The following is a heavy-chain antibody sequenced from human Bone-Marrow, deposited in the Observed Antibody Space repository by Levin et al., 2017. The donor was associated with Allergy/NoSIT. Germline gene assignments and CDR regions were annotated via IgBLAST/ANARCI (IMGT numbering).Heavy chain of an antibody. Sequence: PGGSLRLSCAASGFNFSNYGMNWVRQAPGKGLEWVSSISSSSHYKYYTDSVKGRFTISRDNAKNSLYLEMNDLRAEDTAVYYCASLLVVVLSDNDHWGQGTVVTVSS. D-gene: IGHD2-2*01. CDR3: ASLLVVVLSDNDH. J-gene: IGHJ4*02. CDR1: GFNFSNYG. CDR2: ISSSSHYK. V-gene: IGHV3-21*01.